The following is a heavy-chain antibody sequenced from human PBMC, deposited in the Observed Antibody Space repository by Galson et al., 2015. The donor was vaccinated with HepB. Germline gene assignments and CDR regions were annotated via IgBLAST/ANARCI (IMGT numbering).Heavy chain of an antibody. J-gene: IGHJ4*02. Sequence: ETLSLTCTVSGDSISSSNYYWAWIRQPPGKGLEWIATIYHRGDTYYNPSLQHRVTISIDTSRNEFYLKVKSGTAADAAVYYCARDRYSHNLDAEYWGQGALVTVSS. CDR1: GDSISSSNYY. D-gene: IGHD3/OR15-3a*01. CDR3: ARDRYSHNLDAEY. CDR2: IYHRGDT. V-gene: IGHV4-39*02.